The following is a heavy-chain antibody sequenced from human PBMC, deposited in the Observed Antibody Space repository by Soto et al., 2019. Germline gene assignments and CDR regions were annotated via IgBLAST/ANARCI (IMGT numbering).Heavy chain of an antibody. V-gene: IGHV1-69*01. CDR1: GGTFSSYA. CDR3: ARGRLFRSTDMDYQVDY. D-gene: IGHD5-18*01. J-gene: IGHJ4*02. Sequence: QVQLVQSGAEVKKPGSSVKVSCKASGGTFSSYAISWVRQAPGQGLEWMGGSIPIFVTANYAQKFQGRVTITAEESTSTAYMELRSLRSEDTAVYYCARGRLFRSTDMDYQVDYWGQGSLVTVSS. CDR2: SIPIFVTA.